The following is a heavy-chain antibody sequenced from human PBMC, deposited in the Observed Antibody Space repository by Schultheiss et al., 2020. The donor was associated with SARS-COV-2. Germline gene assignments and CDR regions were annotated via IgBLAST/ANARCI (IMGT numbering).Heavy chain of an antibody. V-gene: IGHV3-23*01. J-gene: IGHJ6*03. CDR3: AKDNLVVPAASSPRGYMDV. CDR1: GFTFSSYA. Sequence: GESLKISCAASGFTFSSYAMSWVRQAPGKGLEWVSAISGSGGSTYYADSVKGRFTISRDNSKNTLYLQMNSLRAEDTALYYCAKDNLVVPAASSPRGYMDVWGKGTTVTVSS. CDR2: ISGSGGST. D-gene: IGHD2-2*01.